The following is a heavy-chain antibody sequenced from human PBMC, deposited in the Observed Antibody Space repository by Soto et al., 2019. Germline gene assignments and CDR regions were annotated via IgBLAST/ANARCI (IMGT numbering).Heavy chain of an antibody. J-gene: IGHJ5*02. CDR1: GGSISSYY. Sequence: SETLSLTCTVSGGSISSYYWSWIRQPPGKGLEWIGYIYYSGSTNYNPSLKGRVTISVDTSTIQFSLKLSSVTAADTAVSYCARDPGDYGSGSYWTRGDWFDPWGQGTLVTVSS. D-gene: IGHD3-10*01. V-gene: IGHV4-59*01. CDR2: IYYSGST. CDR3: ARDPGDYGSGSYWTRGDWFDP.